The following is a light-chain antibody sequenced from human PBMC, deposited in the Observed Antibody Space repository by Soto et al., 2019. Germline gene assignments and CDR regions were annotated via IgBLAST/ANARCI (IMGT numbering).Light chain of an antibody. J-gene: IGLJ2*01. CDR2: EVS. Sequence: QSALTQPASVSGSPGQSITISCTGTSSDVGSYNLVSWYQQHPSKAPKLMIYEVSKRPSGVSNRFSGSKSGNTASLTISGLQAEDEADYYCCSYAGSSTLVVFGGGTQLTVL. CDR3: CSYAGSSTLVV. V-gene: IGLV2-23*02. CDR1: SSDVGSYNL.